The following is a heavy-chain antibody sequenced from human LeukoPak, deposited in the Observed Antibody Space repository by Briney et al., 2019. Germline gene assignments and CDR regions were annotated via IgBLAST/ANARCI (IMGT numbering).Heavy chain of an antibody. CDR3: AKDQSHTGSYCPSDY. D-gene: IGHD1-26*01. Sequence: GGSLRLSCAASGFTFSNAWMTWVRQAPGKGLEWVSAISASGGSTYYADSVKGRFTISRDNSKNTLYLQMNSLRGEDTAVYYCAKDQSHTGSYCPSDYWGQGALVTVSS. CDR2: ISASGGST. V-gene: IGHV3-23*01. CDR1: GFTFSNAW. J-gene: IGHJ4*02.